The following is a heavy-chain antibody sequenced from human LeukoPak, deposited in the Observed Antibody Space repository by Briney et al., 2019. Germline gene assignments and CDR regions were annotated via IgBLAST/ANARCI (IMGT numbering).Heavy chain of an antibody. CDR2: IYYSGST. CDR1: GGSISSGGYY. CDR3: ARVAIDYYYYGMDV. Sequence: SETLSLTCTVSGGSISSGGYYWSWIRQHPGQGLEWIGYIYYSGSTNYNPSLKSRVAISVDTSKNQFSLKLSSVTAADTAVYYCARVAIDYYYYGMDVWGQGTTVTVSS. V-gene: IGHV4-61*08. D-gene: IGHD3-22*01. J-gene: IGHJ6*02.